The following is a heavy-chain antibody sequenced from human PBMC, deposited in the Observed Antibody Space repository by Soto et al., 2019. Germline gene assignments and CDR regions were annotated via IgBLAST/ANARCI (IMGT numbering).Heavy chain of an antibody. D-gene: IGHD4-17*01. V-gene: IGHV3-13*01. CDR2: IGTGGDT. Sequence: GGSLRLSCAASGFTFSSYDFHWVRQPPGEGLEWVSAIGTGGDTYYQVSVKGRFTISRENAENSVYLQMNSLRAEDTAVFYCAKHYVDYSPYYYYYYMDGWGKGTTVNVSS. CDR1: GFTFSSYD. CDR3: AKHYVDYSPYYYYYYMDG. J-gene: IGHJ6*03.